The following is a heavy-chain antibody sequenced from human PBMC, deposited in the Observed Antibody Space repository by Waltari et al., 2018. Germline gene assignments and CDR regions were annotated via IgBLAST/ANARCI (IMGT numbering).Heavy chain of an antibody. CDR1: GGPLTYYS. CDR2: ISHSGVT. CDR3: ARTWGYSPPLGWFDP. J-gene: IGHJ5*02. V-gene: IGHV4-34*01. D-gene: IGHD2-2*02. Sequence: QVQLHQWGAGLLKPSETLSLTCAVSGGPLTYYSWSWIRPPPGKGLEWIGEISHSGVTHYNPSLRSRLTMSVDTIKKQFSLKLTSVTAADTAVYFCARTWGYSPPLGWFDPWGQGTRVTVSS.